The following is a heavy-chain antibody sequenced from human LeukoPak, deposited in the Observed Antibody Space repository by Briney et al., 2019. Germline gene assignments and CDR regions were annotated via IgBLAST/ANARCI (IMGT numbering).Heavy chain of an antibody. V-gene: IGHV3-23*01. CDR2: ISGSDDNT. J-gene: IGHJ4*02. CDR3: VRDGWDY. Sequence: GASLRLSCAASGFTINGYSMSWVRQAPGKGLEWVSAISGSDDNTYYADSVRGRFTISRDSSSNMLYLQMNSLRGEDTAIYYCVRDGWDYWGQGTLVTVSS. CDR1: GFTINGYS.